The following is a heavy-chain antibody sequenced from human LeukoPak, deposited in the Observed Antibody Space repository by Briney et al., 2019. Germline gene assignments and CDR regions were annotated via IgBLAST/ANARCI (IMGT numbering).Heavy chain of an antibody. Sequence: PSETLSLTCTVSGGSISTYYWSWIRQPPGKGLEWIGYIYYSGSTNHNPSLKSRVTISVDTSKNQFSLRLSSVTAADTAVYYCARGYGSSWYYLDYWGQGTLVTVSS. CDR2: IYYSGST. V-gene: IGHV4-59*01. CDR1: GGSISTYY. J-gene: IGHJ4*02. CDR3: ARGYGSSWYYLDY. D-gene: IGHD6-13*01.